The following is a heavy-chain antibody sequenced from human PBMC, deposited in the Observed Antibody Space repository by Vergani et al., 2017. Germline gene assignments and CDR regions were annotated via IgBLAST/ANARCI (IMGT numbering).Heavy chain of an antibody. Sequence: QLQLQESGPGLVKPSETLSLTCTVPGGSISSSSYYWGWIRQPPGKGLEWIGSIYYSGSTYYNPSLKSRVTISVYTSKNQFSLKLSSVTAADTAVYYCARHADYSSSWYGNWFDPWGQGTLVTVSS. J-gene: IGHJ5*02. CDR3: ARHADYSSSWYGNWFDP. CDR2: IYYSGST. V-gene: IGHV4-39*01. CDR1: GGSISSSSYY. D-gene: IGHD6-13*01.